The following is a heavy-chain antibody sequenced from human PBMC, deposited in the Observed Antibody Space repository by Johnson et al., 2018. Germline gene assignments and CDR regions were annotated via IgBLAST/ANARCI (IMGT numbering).Heavy chain of an antibody. CDR3: ARDHVPIAAAGENYYYYDMEV. D-gene: IGHD6-13*01. J-gene: IGHJ6*02. Sequence: QVQLVQSGAEVKKPGASVKVSCKASGYTFSSYAISWVRQAPGQGLEWMGGIIPIFGTANYAQKFQGRVTITADESTSTAYMELSSLRSEDTAVYYCARDHVPIAAAGENYYYYDMEVWGQGTTVTVSS. V-gene: IGHV1-69*01. CDR2: IIPIFGTA. CDR1: GYTFSSYA.